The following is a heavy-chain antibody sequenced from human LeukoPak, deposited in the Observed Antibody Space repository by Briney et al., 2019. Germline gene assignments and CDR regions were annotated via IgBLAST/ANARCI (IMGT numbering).Heavy chain of an antibody. CDR3: ARQYSSSWLSHYYYMDV. CDR1: GYSFTSYW. D-gene: IGHD6-13*01. J-gene: IGHJ6*03. Sequence: GESLKISCKGSGYSFTSYWIGWVRQMPGKGLEWMGIIYPGDSDTRYSPSFQGQVTISADKSISTAYLQWSSLKASDTAMYYCARQYSSSWLSHYYYMDVWGKGTPVTVSS. V-gene: IGHV5-51*01. CDR2: IYPGDSDT.